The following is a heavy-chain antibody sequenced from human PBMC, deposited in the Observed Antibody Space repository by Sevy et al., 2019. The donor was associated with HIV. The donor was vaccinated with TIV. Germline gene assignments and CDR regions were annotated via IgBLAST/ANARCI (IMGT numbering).Heavy chain of an antibody. CDR2: IKQDGSEK. CDR1: GFTFSSYW. D-gene: IGHD3-22*01. V-gene: IGHV3-7*01. J-gene: IGHJ4*02. CDR3: ARDSGSGYQKYYFDY. Sequence: GGSLRLSCAASGFTFSSYWMSWVRQAPGKGLEWVANIKQDGSEKYYVDSVKGRFTISRDNAKNSLYLQMYSLRAEDTAVYYCARDSGSGYQKYYFDYWGQGTLVTVSS.